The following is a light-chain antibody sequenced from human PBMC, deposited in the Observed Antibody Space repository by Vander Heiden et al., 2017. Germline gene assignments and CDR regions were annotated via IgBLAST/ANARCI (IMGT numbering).Light chain of an antibody. CDR1: QSISSY. CDR2: AAS. J-gene: IGKJ1*01. Sequence: IQMTQSPSSLSASVGDRVTITCRASQSISSYLNWYQQKPGKAPKLLIYAASSLQSGVPSRFSGSGSGTDFTLTISSLQPEDFATYYCQQSYSTLPTFGQGTKVEIK. V-gene: IGKV1-39*01. CDR3: QQSYSTLPT.